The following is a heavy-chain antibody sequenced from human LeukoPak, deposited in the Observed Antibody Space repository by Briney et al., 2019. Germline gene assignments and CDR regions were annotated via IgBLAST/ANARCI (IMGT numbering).Heavy chain of an antibody. Sequence: ASVKVSCKASGYTFTGYYMHWVRQAPGQGLEWMGWINPNSGNTGYAQKFQGRVTITRNTSISTAYMELSSLRSEDTAVYYCARSTMVRGKLRFPNWFGPWGQGTLVTVSS. V-gene: IGHV1-8*03. CDR3: ARSTMVRGKLRFPNWFGP. D-gene: IGHD3-10*01. J-gene: IGHJ5*02. CDR2: INPNSGNT. CDR1: GYTFTGYY.